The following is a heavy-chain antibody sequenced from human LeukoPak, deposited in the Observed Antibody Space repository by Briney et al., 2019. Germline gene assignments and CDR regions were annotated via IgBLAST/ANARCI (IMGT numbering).Heavy chain of an antibody. V-gene: IGHV1-18*01. J-gene: IGHJ4*02. Sequence: ASVKVPCKASGYTFTSYGISWVRQAPGQGLEWMGWISAYNGNTSYTQKLQGSVTMTTDTSTSTAYMELRSLRSDDTAVYYCARQDDYVWGSYRYYFDYWGQGTLVTVSS. D-gene: IGHD3-16*02. CDR2: ISAYNGNT. CDR3: ARQDDYVWGSYRYYFDY. CDR1: GYTFTSYG.